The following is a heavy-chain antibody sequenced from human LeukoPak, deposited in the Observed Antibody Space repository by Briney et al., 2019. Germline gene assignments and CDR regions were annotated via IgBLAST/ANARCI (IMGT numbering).Heavy chain of an antibody. CDR3: ARSSIAVAGTEDY. CDR2: IYYSGST. J-gene: IGHJ4*02. CDR1: GGSISSSSYY. D-gene: IGHD6-19*01. V-gene: IGHV4-39*01. Sequence: PSETLSLTCTVSGGSISSSSYYWGWIRQPPGKGLEWIGSIYYSGSTYYNPSLKSRVPISVDTSKNQFSLKLSSVTAADTAVYYCARSSIAVAGTEDYWGQGILVTVSS.